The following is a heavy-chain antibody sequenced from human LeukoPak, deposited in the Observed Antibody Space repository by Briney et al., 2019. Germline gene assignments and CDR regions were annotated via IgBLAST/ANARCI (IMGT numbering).Heavy chain of an antibody. CDR2: IIPIFGTA. D-gene: IGHD3-9*01. V-gene: IGHV1-69*05. CDR3: ARDHRSVLRYFDWLLLHY. CDR1: GGTFSSYA. J-gene: IGHJ4*02. Sequence: SVTVSCKASGGTFSSYAISWVRQAPGQGLEWMGGIIPIFGTANYAQKFQGRVTITTDESTSTAYMELSSLRSEDTAVYYCARDHRSVLRYFDWLLLHYWGQGTLVTVSS.